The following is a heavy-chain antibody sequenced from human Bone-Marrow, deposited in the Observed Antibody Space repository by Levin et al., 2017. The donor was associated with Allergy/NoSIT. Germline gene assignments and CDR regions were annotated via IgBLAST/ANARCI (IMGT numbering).Heavy chain of an antibody. CDR1: GYTFTGHA. Sequence: ASVKVSCKASGYTFTGHALNWVRQAPGQGLEWMGWIDTNTGNPTYAQGFTGRFAFSLDTSVTTVHLQIRGLKAEDTAVYYCARELPETALAGTVDFWGQGTLVTVSS. J-gene: IGHJ4*02. CDR3: ARELPETALAGTVDF. D-gene: IGHD5-18*01. CDR2: IDTNTGNP. V-gene: IGHV7-4-1*02.